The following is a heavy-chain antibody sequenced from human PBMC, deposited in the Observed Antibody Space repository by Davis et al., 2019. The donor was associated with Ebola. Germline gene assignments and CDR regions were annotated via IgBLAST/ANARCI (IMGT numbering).Heavy chain of an antibody. CDR1: GFTFSSYW. CDR3: ARAIGSGWPIDY. D-gene: IGHD6-19*01. J-gene: IGHJ4*02. CDR2: INSDGSNT. Sequence: GESLKISCAAPGFTFSSYWMHWVRQAPGKGLVWVSRINSDGSNTNYADSVKGRFTISRDNAKNTLYLQMNSLRAEDTAVYYCARAIGSGWPIDYWGQGTLVTVSS. V-gene: IGHV3-74*01.